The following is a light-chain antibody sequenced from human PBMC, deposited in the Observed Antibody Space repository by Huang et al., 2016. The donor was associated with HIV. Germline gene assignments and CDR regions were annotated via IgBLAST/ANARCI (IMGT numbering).Light chain of an antibody. J-gene: IGKJ4*01. CDR2: GAS. V-gene: IGKV3-20*01. Sequence: EIVLTQSPGTLSLSPGERATLSCRARQSVSSSYFAWYQQKPGQAPRRLIYGASSRATGIPDRFSGSGSGTDFTLTISRLEPEDFAVYYCQQYGSSPKTFGGGTKVEIK. CDR3: QQYGSSPKT. CDR1: QSVSSSY.